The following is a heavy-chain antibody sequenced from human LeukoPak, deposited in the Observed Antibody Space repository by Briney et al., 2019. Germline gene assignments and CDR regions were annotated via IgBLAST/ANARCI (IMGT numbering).Heavy chain of an antibody. CDR2: ISYDGSNK. V-gene: IGHV3-30*03. Sequence: GGSLRLSCAASGFTFSSYGMHWVRQAPGKGLEWVVVISYDGSNKYYADSVKGRFTISRDNSKNTLYLQMNSLRAEDTAVYYCALGDPLDYWGQGTLVTVSS. D-gene: IGHD4-17*01. CDR3: ALGDPLDY. CDR1: GFTFSSYG. J-gene: IGHJ4*02.